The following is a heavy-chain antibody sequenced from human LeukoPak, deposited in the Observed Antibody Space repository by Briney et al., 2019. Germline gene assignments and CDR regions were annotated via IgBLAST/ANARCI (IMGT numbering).Heavy chain of an antibody. V-gene: IGHV3-7*05. J-gene: IGHJ4*02. CDR2: IKEDGTEQ. CDR3: ARWSDGWEFDY. Sequence: GGSLRLSCAASGFTFSSAWMTWVRQAPGKGLEWVAHIKEDGTEQYYVDSVKGRFTISRDNAKNSVDLQMNSLRAEDTAVYYCARWSDGWEFDYWGQGTLVSVSS. D-gene: IGHD5-24*01. CDR1: GFTFSSAW.